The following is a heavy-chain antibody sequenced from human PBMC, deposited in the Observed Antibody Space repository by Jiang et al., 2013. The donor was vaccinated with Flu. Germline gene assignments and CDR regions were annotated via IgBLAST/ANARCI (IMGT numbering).Heavy chain of an antibody. Sequence: SGAEVKKPGASVKVSCKASGYTFTSYGISWVRQAPGQGLEWMGWISAYNGNTNYAQKFQGRVIMTTDTSTSTAYMELRSLRSDDTAVYYCARPRSFDWLSITPYDAFDIWGQGTMVTVSS. CDR2: ISAYNGNT. J-gene: IGHJ3*02. CDR1: GYTFTSYG. V-gene: IGHV1-18*01. D-gene: IGHD3-9*01. CDR3: ARPRSFDWLSITPYDAFDI.